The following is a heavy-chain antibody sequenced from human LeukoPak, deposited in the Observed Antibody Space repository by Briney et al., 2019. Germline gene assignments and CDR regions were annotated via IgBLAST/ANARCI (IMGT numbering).Heavy chain of an antibody. D-gene: IGHD3-22*01. Sequence: SETLSLTCTVSGGSISSSSYYWGWIRQPPGKGLEWIGSIYYSGSTYYNPSLKSRVTISVDTSKNQFSLKLSSVTAADTAVYYRARLSLSGSSGYYVDYWGQGTLVSVSS. CDR2: IYYSGST. CDR1: GGSISSSSYY. V-gene: IGHV4-39*01. CDR3: ARLSLSGSSGYYVDY. J-gene: IGHJ4*02.